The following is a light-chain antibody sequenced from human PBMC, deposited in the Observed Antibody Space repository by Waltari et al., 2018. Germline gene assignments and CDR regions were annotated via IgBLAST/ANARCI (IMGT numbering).Light chain of an antibody. Sequence: QSALTQPASVSGTPGQSISIPFTGTPSEVGRYHLFPWYQQHPGEAPKLLICEVFKRPPDISRRFSGSKSGSTASLTISGLQPEDEADYYCCSYAGRGTYVFGSGTKVTVL. V-gene: IGLV2-23*02. CDR2: EVF. J-gene: IGLJ1*01. CDR3: CSYAGRGTYV. CDR1: PSEVGRYHL.